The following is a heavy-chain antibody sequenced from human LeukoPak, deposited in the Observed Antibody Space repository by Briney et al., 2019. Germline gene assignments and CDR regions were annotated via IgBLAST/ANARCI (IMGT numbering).Heavy chain of an antibody. D-gene: IGHD3-9*01. CDR1: GGSISGGDYY. CDR2: IYYSGNP. CDR3: ARVFMGGYDILTGFPMAGAFDI. V-gene: IGHV4-30-4*08. Sequence: PSETLSLTCTVSGGSISGGDYYWSWIRQPPGKGLEWIGYIYYSGNPYYNPSLKSRDTIAVDTSNNQFSLKLSSVTAADTAVYYCARVFMGGYDILTGFPMAGAFDIWGQGTMVTVSS. J-gene: IGHJ3*02.